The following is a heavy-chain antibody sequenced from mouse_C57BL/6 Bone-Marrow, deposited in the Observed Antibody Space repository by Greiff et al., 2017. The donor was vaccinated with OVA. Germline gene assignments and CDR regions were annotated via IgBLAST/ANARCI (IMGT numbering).Heavy chain of an antibody. CDR3: ARWGGKDDY. CDR1: GYTFTDYY. V-gene: IGHV1-26*01. Sequence: VQLQQSGPELVKPGASVKISCKASGYTFTDYYMNWVKQSHGKSLEWIGDINPNNGGTSYNQKFKGKATLTVDKSSSTAYMELRSLTSEDSAVYYCARWGGKDDYWGQGTTLTVSS. CDR2: INPNNGGT. D-gene: IGHD1-1*02. J-gene: IGHJ2*01.